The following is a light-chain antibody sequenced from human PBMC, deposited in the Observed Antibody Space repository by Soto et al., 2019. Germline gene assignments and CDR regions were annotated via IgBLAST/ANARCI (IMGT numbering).Light chain of an antibody. CDR1: QGISSW. V-gene: IGKV1D-16*01. J-gene: IGKJ4*01. Sequence: DIQMTQSPSSLSASVGDRVTITCRASQGISSWLAWYQQKPEKAPKSLIYGASNLQSGVPSRFSGSGSGTDFTLTISNLQPEDFATYFCQQYHSYPLTLGGGTKVEIK. CDR2: GAS. CDR3: QQYHSYPLT.